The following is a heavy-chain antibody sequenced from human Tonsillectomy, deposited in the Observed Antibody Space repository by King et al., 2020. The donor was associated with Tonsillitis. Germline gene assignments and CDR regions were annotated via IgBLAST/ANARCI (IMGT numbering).Heavy chain of an antibody. D-gene: IGHD4-17*01. V-gene: IGHV3-30*18. J-gene: IGHJ4*02. CDR3: ANEGAETTLGGYFDY. CDR2: ISYDGSNK. CDR1: GFTFSNYG. Sequence: QLVQSGGGVVQPGRSLRLSCAASGFTFSNYGMLWVRQAPGKGLEWVAVISYDGSNKYYADFVKGRFTISRDNSKNTLYLQMNSLRTEDTAVYSCANEGAETTLGGYFDYWGQGTLVTVSS.